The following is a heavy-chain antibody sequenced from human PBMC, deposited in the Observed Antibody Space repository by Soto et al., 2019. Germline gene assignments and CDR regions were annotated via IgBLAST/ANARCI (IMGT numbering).Heavy chain of an antibody. Sequence: VGSLRLSCEASGFTFNDYSMDWVRQAPEKGLDWVSSISSSGTYIYYADSVKGRFAISRDNANNVMYLQMDTLRAEDTAVYYCVRAGHVFDVHYYGMDLWGQGTTVTVSS. CDR3: VRAGHVFDVHYYGMDL. CDR1: GFTFNDYS. CDR2: ISSSGTYI. V-gene: IGHV3-21*01. D-gene: IGHD3-10*01. J-gene: IGHJ6*02.